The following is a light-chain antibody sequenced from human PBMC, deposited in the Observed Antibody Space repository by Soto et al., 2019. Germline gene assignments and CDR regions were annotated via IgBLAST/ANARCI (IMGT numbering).Light chain of an antibody. V-gene: IGLV2-14*01. J-gene: IGLJ1*01. CDR3: NSYTTLSNRV. Sequence: QSVLTQPASVSGSPGQSITISCTGTSTDIGAYNYVSWYQQHPGKAPKLLIYEVTNRPSGVSNRFSGSKSGNTASLTISGLQAEDEANYYCNSYTTLSNRVFGTRTKLTVL. CDR2: EVT. CDR1: STDIGAYNY.